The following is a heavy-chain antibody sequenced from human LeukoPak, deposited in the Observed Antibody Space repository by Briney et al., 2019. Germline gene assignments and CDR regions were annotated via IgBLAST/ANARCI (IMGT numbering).Heavy chain of an antibody. CDR1: GFTFSSYG. Sequence: PGRSLRLSCAASGFTFSSYGMHWVRQAPGKGLEWVAVIWYDGSNKYYADSVKGRFTISRDNSKNTLYLQMNSLRAEDTAIYYCAREDSSGWYARWFDPWGQGTLVTVSS. V-gene: IGHV3-33*01. CDR3: AREDSSGWYARWFDP. J-gene: IGHJ5*02. CDR2: IWYDGSNK. D-gene: IGHD6-19*01.